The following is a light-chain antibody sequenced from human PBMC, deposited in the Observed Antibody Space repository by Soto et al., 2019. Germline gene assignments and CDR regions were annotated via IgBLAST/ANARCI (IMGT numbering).Light chain of an antibody. CDR1: QSINNNY. CDR3: HQYGSSPPYT. Sequence: EVVLTQSPGTLSLSPGERATLSCRVSQSINNNYLAWYQQRPGQAPRLLIYGSSDRATGIPDRFSGSGSGTDFTLTISRLEAEDFAVYYCHQYGSSPPYTFGQGTKLEI. V-gene: IGKV3-20*01. CDR2: GSS. J-gene: IGKJ2*01.